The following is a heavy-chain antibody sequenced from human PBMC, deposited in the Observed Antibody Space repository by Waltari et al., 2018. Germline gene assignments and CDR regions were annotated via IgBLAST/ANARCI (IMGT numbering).Heavy chain of an antibody. CDR2: INPNSGDT. CDR1: GYTFTGYY. CDR3: ARDLGSDYGNRDY. Sequence: QVHLVQSGADVKKPGASVKVSCKASGYTFTGYYIPWVRRAPGQGLAWMGRINPNSGDTNYAQKFQGRVTLTRDTSINTAYMELSSLKSDDTAVYYCARDLGSDYGNRDYWGQGTLVTVPS. J-gene: IGHJ4*02. V-gene: IGHV1-2*06. D-gene: IGHD4-17*01.